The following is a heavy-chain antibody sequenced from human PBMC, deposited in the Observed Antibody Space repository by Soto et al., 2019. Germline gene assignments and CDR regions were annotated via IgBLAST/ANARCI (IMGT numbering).Heavy chain of an antibody. CDR1: GFAFSNHG. Sequence: QGQLVESGGGVVQPGRSLRLSCAASGFAFSNHGMHWVRQAPGKGVEWLAVIVREGSEKFYADSVKGRFTISRDNSKNTLYLEMSSLRAEDTAVYYCARDDDYDDNGLDLWGQGTLVTVSS. D-gene: IGHD4-17*01. V-gene: IGHV3-33*01. CDR3: ARDDDYDDNGLDL. J-gene: IGHJ4*02. CDR2: IVREGSEK.